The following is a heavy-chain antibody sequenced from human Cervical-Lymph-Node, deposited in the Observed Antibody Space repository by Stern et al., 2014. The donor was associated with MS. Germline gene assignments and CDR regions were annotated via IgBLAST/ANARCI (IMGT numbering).Heavy chain of an antibody. J-gene: IGHJ5*02. CDR1: GGTLSTYA. CDR3: ARQIVVVPAAIEYNWFDP. V-gene: IGHV1-69*17. D-gene: IGHD2-2*01. CDR2: IIPIFGIA. Sequence: QVQLVQSGPEVKKPGSSVTLSCKASGGTLSTYAISWVRHAPRPGLERKGGIIPIFGIANHAKQFPGRGTITAEHTTSTAYRLLRSLRSEDTAVYSCARQIVVVPAAIEYNWFDPWGQGTLVTVSS.